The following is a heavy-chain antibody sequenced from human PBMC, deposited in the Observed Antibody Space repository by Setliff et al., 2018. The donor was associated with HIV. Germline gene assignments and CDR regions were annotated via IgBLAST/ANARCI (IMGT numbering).Heavy chain of an antibody. D-gene: IGHD3-10*01. Sequence: PGGSLRLSCAASGFTFSSYAMHWVRQAPGKGLEWVAVISYDGSNKYYADSVKGRFTISRDNAKNTLYLQMNSLTADDTSMYYCSCPKVGYSGSGGAFQIWVHGTMVTVSS. J-gene: IGHJ3*02. CDR2: ISYDGSNK. V-gene: IGHV3-30-3*01. CDR1: GFTFSSYA. CDR3: SCPKVGYSGSGGAFQI.